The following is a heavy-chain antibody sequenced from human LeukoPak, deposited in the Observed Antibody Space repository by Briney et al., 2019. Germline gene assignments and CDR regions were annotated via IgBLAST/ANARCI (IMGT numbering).Heavy chain of an antibody. Sequence: PGGSLRLSCAASGFSFSDYTIHWVRQASGKGLEWVGRINTKSNHYATTYTASVKGRFTISREDSKNTAYLQMNSLKIEDTALYCCTTRPPHGDINVFDFWGQGTLVTVSS. D-gene: IGHD4-17*01. CDR1: GFSFSDYT. CDR3: TTRPPHGDINVFDF. V-gene: IGHV3-73*01. CDR2: INTKSNHYAT. J-gene: IGHJ4*02.